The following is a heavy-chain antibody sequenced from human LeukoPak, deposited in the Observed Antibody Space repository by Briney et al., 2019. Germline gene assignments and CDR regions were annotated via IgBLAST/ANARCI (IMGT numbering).Heavy chain of an antibody. Sequence: ASVKVSCKASGYTFTSYDINWVRQATGQGLEWMGWMNPNSGNTGYAQKFQGRVTMTRNTSISTAYMKLSSLRSEDTAVYYCAKEYSSGWYPAFDIWGQGTMVTVSS. V-gene: IGHV1-8*01. CDR3: AKEYSSGWYPAFDI. CDR2: MNPNSGNT. D-gene: IGHD6-19*01. J-gene: IGHJ3*02. CDR1: GYTFTSYD.